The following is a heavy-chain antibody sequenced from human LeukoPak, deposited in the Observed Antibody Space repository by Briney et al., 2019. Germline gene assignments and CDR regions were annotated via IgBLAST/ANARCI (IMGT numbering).Heavy chain of an antibody. CDR1: GFTFSSYW. CDR2: INSDGSST. Sequence: GGSLRLSCAASGFTFSSYWMHWVRQAPGKGLVWVSRINSDGSSTSYADSVKDRFTISRDNAKNTLYLQMNSLRAEDTAVYYCARIGYCSGGSCYPLDYWGQGTLVTVSS. CDR3: ARIGYCSGGSCYPLDY. D-gene: IGHD2-15*01. J-gene: IGHJ4*02. V-gene: IGHV3-74*01.